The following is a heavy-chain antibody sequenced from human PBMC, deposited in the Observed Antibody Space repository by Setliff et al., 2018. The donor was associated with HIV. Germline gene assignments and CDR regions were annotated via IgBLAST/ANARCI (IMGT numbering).Heavy chain of an antibody. CDR3: ARDSSGWPEHDINGNFDH. D-gene: IGHD6-19*01. J-gene: IGHJ4*02. CDR1: GYSFSSYG. CDR2: NSGYNGNT. Sequence: GASVKVSCKASGYSFSSYGISWVRQAPGQGLKWMAWNSGYNGNTQYAQKFRGRVTMTAETSTSTASMELRSLRSDDTAVYYCARDSSGWPEHDINGNFDHWGQGTVVTVSS. V-gene: IGHV1-18*01.